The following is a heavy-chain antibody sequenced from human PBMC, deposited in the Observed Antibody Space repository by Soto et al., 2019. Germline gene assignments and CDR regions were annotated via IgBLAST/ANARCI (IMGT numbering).Heavy chain of an antibody. Sequence: QPGGSLRLSCAASGFSFTNFAVSWVRQAPGKGLEWVAGIGASGDITWYADSVKGRLSISRDNSKNTLYLQLNSLRFEDTAVYYCAKDDFTDRGDDYFDYWGPGTLVTVSS. V-gene: IGHV3-23*01. CDR2: IGASGDIT. CDR3: AKDDFTDRGDDYFDY. CDR1: GFSFTNFA. D-gene: IGHD2-21*02. J-gene: IGHJ4*02.